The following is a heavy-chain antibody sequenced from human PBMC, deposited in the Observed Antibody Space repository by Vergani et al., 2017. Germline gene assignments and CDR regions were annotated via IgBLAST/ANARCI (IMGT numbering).Heavy chain of an antibody. CDR2: MNPNSGNT. J-gene: IGHJ4*02. CDR3: ARVSSGGLWLGELSLRFDY. CDR1: GYTFTSYD. Sequence: QVQLVQSGAEVKKPGASVKVSCKASGYTFTSYDINWVRQATGQGLEWMGWMNPNSGNTGYAQKFQGRVTMTRNTSISTAYMELSSLRSEDTAVYYCARVSSGGLWLGELSLRFDYWGQGTLVTVSS. V-gene: IGHV1-8*01. D-gene: IGHD3-10*01.